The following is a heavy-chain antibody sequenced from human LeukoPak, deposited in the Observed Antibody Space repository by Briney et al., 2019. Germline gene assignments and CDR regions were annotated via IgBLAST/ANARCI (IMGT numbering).Heavy chain of an antibody. J-gene: IGHJ4*02. CDR1: GYTFTGYY. Sequence: ASVKVSCKASGYTFTGYYMHWVRQAPGRGLEWMGWINPNSGGTNYAQKFQGRVTMTRDTSISTAYMELSRLRSDDTAVYYCARVSGSYDSDYFDYWGQGTLVTVSS. V-gene: IGHV1-2*02. CDR2: INPNSGGT. D-gene: IGHD1-26*01. CDR3: ARVSGSYDSDYFDY.